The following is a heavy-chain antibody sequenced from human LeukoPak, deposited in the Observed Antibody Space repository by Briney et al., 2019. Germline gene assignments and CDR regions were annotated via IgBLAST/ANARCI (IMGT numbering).Heavy chain of an antibody. J-gene: IGHJ4*02. CDR1: GGSVSSGSYY. D-gene: IGHD6-19*01. Sequence: KPSETLSLTCTVSGGSVSSGSYYWSWIRQPPGKGLEWIGYIYYSGSTNYNPSLKSRVTISVDTSKNQFSLKLSSVTAADTAVYYCASGLTRWGQGTLVTVSS. V-gene: IGHV4-61*01. CDR2: IYYSGST. CDR3: ASGLTR.